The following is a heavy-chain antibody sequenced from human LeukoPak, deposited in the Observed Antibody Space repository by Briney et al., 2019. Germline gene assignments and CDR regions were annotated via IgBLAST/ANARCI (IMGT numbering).Heavy chain of an antibody. CDR3: ARDLVVVPAASLESWFDP. CDR1: GGTFSSYA. CDR2: IIPILGIA. Sequence: ASVKVSCKASGGTFSSYAISWVRQAPGQGLEWMGRIIPILGIANYAQKSQGRVTITADKSTSTAYMELSSLRSEDTAVYYCARDLVVVPAASLESWFDPWGQGTLVTVSS. D-gene: IGHD2-2*01. V-gene: IGHV1-69*04. J-gene: IGHJ5*02.